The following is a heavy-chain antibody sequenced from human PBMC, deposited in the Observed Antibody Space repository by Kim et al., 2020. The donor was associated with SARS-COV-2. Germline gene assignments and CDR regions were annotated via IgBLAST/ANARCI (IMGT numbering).Heavy chain of an antibody. Sequence: SVKGRFTISRDNSKNTLYLPMNSLGAEDTAVYYCARGEYYDFWSGYYCDYWGQGTLVTVSS. CDR3: ARGEYYDFWSGYYCDY. V-gene: IGHV3-30*07. J-gene: IGHJ4*02. D-gene: IGHD3-3*01.